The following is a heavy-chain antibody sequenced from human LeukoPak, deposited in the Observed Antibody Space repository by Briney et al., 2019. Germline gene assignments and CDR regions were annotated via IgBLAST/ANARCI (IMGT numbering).Heavy chain of an antibody. CDR2: IYYSGST. V-gene: IGHV4-59*08. D-gene: IGHD2-15*01. CDR1: GGSISSYY. CDR3: ARTYCRGGSCHFDY. J-gene: IGHJ4*02. Sequence: PSETLSLTCTVSGGSISSYYWSWIRQPPGKGLEWIGYIYYSGSTNYNPSLKSRVTVSVDTSKNQLSLKLSSVTAADTAVYYCARTYCRGGSCHFDYWGQGTLVTVSS.